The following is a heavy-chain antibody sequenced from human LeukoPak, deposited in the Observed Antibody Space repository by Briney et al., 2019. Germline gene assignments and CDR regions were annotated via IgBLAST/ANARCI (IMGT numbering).Heavy chain of an antibody. J-gene: IGHJ4*02. CDR3: ASEAYCSGGRCYGHTIAF. D-gene: IGHD2-15*01. Sequence: GASVKVSCMASVYTFTSYYLQYVRQAPGQGLEWMGWIDSKNGDTRYAQKFQSRLTITRDTSIGIAYMELRSLTSDDTAVYYCASEAYCSGGRCYGHTIAFWGQGTPVTVSS. V-gene: IGHV1-2*02. CDR1: VYTFTSYY. CDR2: IDSKNGDT.